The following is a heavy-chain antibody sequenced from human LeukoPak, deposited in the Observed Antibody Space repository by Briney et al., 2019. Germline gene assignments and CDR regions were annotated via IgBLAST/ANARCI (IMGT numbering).Heavy chain of an antibody. CDR1: EFTFSDYD. CDR2: ISRSSSHT. J-gene: IGHJ4*02. CDR3: ARGGGDLGYFDY. Sequence: PGGSLRLSCAASEFTFSDYDMSWVRQAPGKGLEWVSYISRSSSHTNYADSVKGRFTISRDNAKNSLYLQMNSLTVEDTAVYYCARGGGDLGYFDYWGQGALVTVSS. V-gene: IGHV3-11*05. D-gene: IGHD2-21*02.